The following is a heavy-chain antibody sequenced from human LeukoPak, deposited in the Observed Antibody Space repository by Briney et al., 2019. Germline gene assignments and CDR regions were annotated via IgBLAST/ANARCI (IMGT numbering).Heavy chain of an antibody. V-gene: IGHV1-18*01. CDR1: GYTFTSYG. J-gene: IGHJ4*02. D-gene: IGHD5-18*01. Sequence: ASVKVSCKASGYTFTSYGISWVRQAPGQGLEWMGWISAYNGNTNYAQKFQGRVTITADESTSTAYMDLSSLRSEDTAVYYCAKRDTTMVTGYRDYWGQGTLVTVSS. CDR2: ISAYNGNT. CDR3: AKRDTTMVTGYRDY.